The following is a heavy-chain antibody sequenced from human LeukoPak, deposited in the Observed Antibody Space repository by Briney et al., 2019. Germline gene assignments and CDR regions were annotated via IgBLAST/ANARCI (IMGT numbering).Heavy chain of an antibody. CDR3: ARDIGDYGYYYYYMDV. D-gene: IGHD4-17*01. CDR2: INPNSGGT. J-gene: IGHJ6*03. CDR1: GYTFTGYY. Sequence: ASVKVSCKASGYTFTGYYMHWVRQAPGQGLEWMGWINPNSGGTNYAQKFQGRVTMTRDTSISTAYMELSRLRSDDTAVYYCARDIGDYGYYYYYMDVWGKGTTVTVSS. V-gene: IGHV1-2*02.